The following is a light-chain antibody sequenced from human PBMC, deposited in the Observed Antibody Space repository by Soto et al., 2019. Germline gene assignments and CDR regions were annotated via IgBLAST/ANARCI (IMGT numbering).Light chain of an antibody. CDR1: QRVSSY. CDR3: QQCSDWTLFT. Sequence: EIVMTQSPATLSVSPGERVTLSCRASQRVSSYLAWYQHKPGQPPRLLIYGASTRATGIPARFSGSGSGTDFTLTISSLQSEDFAVYFCQQCSDWTLFTFGQGTRLEIK. CDR2: GAS. J-gene: IGKJ5*01. V-gene: IGKV3-15*01.